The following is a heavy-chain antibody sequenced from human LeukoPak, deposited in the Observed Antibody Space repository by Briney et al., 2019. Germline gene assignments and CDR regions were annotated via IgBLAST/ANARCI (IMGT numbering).Heavy chain of an antibody. D-gene: IGHD3-10*01. CDR2: IRKKPNSYTT. J-gene: IGHJ4*02. V-gene: IGHV3-72*01. CDR3: VRVGVVYMLDF. Sequence: GGSLRLSYAASGFIFSDHYMDWVRQAPGKGLEWVGRIRKKPNSYTTEYAGSVKGRFTISRDDSQNSLYLQMNSLKTEDTAVYYCVRVGVVYMLDFWGQGTLVTVSA. CDR1: GFIFSDHY.